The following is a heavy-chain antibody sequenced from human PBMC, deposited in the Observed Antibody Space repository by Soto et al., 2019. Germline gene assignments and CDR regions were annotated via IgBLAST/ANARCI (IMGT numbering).Heavy chain of an antibody. J-gene: IGHJ4*02. CDR2: ISAYNGNT. V-gene: IGHV1-18*01. CDR3: ARGGTXIDY. D-gene: IGHD3-16*01. CDR1: GYTFTNFG. Sequence: ASVKVSWKTSGYTFTNFGLSWVRQAPGQGLEWMGWISAYNGNTNYAQNFQGRVTMTTDTSTSTAYMELRSLRSDDTAVYYCARGGTXIDYWGQGTLVTVSS.